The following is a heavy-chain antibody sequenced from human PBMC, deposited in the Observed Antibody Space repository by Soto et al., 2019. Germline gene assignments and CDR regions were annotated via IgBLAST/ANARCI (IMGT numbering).Heavy chain of an antibody. Sequence: GGSLRLSCAASGFTFSIYAMTWVRQAPGKGLEWVSTTGATGRTTYYADSVKGRFTVSRDNSKNTLDLQMSNLRAEDTAVYYCAIVHNTSRSFDYWGQGTLVTVSS. V-gene: IGHV3-23*01. CDR1: GFTFSIYA. J-gene: IGHJ4*02. CDR3: AIVHNTSRSFDY. D-gene: IGHD1-20*01. CDR2: TGATGRTT.